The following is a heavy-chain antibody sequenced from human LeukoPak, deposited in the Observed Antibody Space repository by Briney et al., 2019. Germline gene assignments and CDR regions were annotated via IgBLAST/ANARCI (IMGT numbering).Heavy chain of an antibody. J-gene: IGHJ5*02. CDR2: IYHSGST. V-gene: IGHV4-38-2*02. CDR3: ARDATPGDWFDP. CDR1: GYSISSGYY. D-gene: IGHD3-10*01. Sequence: SETLSLTCAVSGYSISSGYYWGWIRQPPGKGLEWIGSIYHSGSTYYNPSLKSRVTISVDTSKNQFSLKLSSVTAADTAVYYCARDATPGDWFDPWGQATLVTVSS.